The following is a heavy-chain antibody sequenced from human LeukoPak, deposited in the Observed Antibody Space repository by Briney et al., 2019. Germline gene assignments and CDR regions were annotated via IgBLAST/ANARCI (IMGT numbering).Heavy chain of an antibody. CDR2: ISSSSSYI. D-gene: IGHD4-17*01. CDR3: ARDGSTVNYYFDY. CDR1: GFTFSSYS. V-gene: IGHV3-21*01. J-gene: IGHJ4*02. Sequence: GGSLRLSCAASGFTFSSYSMNWVRQAPGKGLEWVSSISSSSSYIYYADSVKGRFTISRDNAKNSLYLQMNSLRAEDTAVYYCARDGSTVNYYFDYWGQGTLVIVSS.